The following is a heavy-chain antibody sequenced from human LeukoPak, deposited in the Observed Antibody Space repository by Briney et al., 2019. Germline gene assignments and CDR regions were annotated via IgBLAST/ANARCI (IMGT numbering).Heavy chain of an antibody. CDR3: TRASETGQGDY. J-gene: IGHJ4*02. Sequence: SQTLSLTCAISGDSVSSDSVAWNWIRQSPSRGLEWLGRTYYRSKWYNDYAVSVKTRITINPGTSKNQFSLQLNSVTPDDTAVYYCTRASETGQGDYWGQGTLVTVSS. CDR1: GDSVSSDSVA. V-gene: IGHV6-1*01. CDR2: TYYRSKWYN.